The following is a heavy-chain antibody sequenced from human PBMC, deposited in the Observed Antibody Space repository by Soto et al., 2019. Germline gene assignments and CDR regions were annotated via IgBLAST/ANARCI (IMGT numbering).Heavy chain of an antibody. CDR2: ISGGSSTI. CDR3: AKDYYDSSGYSPDPDAFDI. J-gene: IGHJ3*02. D-gene: IGHD3-22*01. V-gene: IGHV3-23*01. Sequence: GGSLRLSCAASGFTFSSCVMGWVRQAPGKGLEWVAAISGGSSTIYYADYVKGRFTISRDNSKNTLYLQMNSLRAEDTAVYYCAKDYYDSSGYSPDPDAFDIWGQGTMVTVSS. CDR1: GFTFSSCV.